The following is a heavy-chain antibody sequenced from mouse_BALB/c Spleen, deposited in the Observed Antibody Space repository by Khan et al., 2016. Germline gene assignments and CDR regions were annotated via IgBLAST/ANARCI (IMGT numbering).Heavy chain of an antibody. Sequence: QVQLQQPGPELVKPGASVRISCKASGYTFTSYYIHWVKQRPGQGLEWIGWIYPGNVNTKYNEKFKGKATLTADKSSSTAYMQLSSLTSEDSAVYFGARGGLRRGYYVDYWGQGTTLTVSS. CDR1: GYTFTSYY. CDR3: ARGGLRRGYYVDY. D-gene: IGHD2-4*01. V-gene: IGHV1S56*01. J-gene: IGHJ2*01. CDR2: IYPGNVNT.